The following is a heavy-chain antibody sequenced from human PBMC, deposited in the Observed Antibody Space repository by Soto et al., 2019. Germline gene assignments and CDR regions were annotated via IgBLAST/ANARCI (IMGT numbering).Heavy chain of an antibody. D-gene: IGHD3-3*01. J-gene: IGHJ5*02. CDR1: GGTFSSYA. CDR3: ARAGIGYDFWSGLNWFDP. CDR2: IIPIFGTA. Sequence: SVKVSCKXSGGTFSSYAISWVRQAPGQGLEWMGGIIPIFGTANYAQKFQGRVTITADESTSTAYMELSSLRSEDTAVYYCARAGIGYDFWSGLNWFDPWGQGTLVTVS. V-gene: IGHV1-69*13.